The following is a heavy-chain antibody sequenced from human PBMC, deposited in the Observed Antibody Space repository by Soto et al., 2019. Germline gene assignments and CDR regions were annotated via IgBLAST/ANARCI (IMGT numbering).Heavy chain of an antibody. CDR2: ISADDGYT. CDR3: ARDVFY. Sequence: QVQLVQSGAEMKKPGASVKVSCKASGYTFSSHGINWVRQAPGQRLEWVGWISADDGYTNYAQNLQDRVIMTTDTSTSTAYMELTSLRSGDTAVYYCARDVFYWGQGTLVTVSS. V-gene: IGHV1-18*01. CDR1: GYTFSSHG. J-gene: IGHJ4*02.